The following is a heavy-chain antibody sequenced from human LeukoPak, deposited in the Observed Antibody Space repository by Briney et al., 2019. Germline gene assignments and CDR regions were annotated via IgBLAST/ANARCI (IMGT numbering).Heavy chain of an antibody. CDR2: ISGSGGST. CDR3: AKNYDSSGYYPEYFQH. D-gene: IGHD3-22*01. Sequence: PGGSLILSCAASGFTFSSYAMSWVRQAPGKGLEWVSAISGSGGSTYYADSVKGRFTISRDNSKNTLYLQMNSLRAEDTAVYYCAKNYDSSGYYPEYFQHWGQGTLVTVSS. J-gene: IGHJ1*01. CDR1: GFTFSSYA. V-gene: IGHV3-23*01.